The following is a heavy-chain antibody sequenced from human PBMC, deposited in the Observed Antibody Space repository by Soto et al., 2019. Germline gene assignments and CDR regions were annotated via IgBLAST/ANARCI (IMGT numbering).Heavy chain of an antibody. D-gene: IGHD2-2*01. Sequence: SETLSLACSVSGGSISGYYWSWIRQPPGKGREWIGYIYYSGSTNYNPSLKSRVTISVDTSKNQFSLKLSSVTAADTAVYYCARVIGYACSPRFDYWGQGTLVTVSS. V-gene: IGHV4-59*01. CDR1: GGSISGYY. CDR3: ARVIGYACSPRFDY. J-gene: IGHJ4*02. CDR2: IYYSGST.